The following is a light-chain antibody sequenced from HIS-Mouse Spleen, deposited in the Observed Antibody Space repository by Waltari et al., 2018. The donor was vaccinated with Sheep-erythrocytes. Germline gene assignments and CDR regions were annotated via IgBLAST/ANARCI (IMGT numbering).Light chain of an antibody. J-gene: IGLJ1*01. CDR1: RSDVGGYNY. CDR2: DVS. V-gene: IGLV2-11*01. CDR3: CSYAGSYNHV. Sequence: QSALTQPRPVSGSPGQSVTISCTVTRSDVGGYNYVPWYQQHPGKAPKLMIYDVSKRPSGVPDRFSGSKSGNTASLTISGLQAEDEADYYCCSYAGSYNHVFATGTKVTVL.